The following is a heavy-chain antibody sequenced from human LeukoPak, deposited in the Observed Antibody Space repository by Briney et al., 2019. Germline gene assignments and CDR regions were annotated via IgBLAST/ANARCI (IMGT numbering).Heavy chain of an antibody. CDR3: TKGGELMNY. Sequence: SQTLSLTCTVSGGSVSSGNYYWTWIRQPAGKGLEWIGRIYTSGSTNYNPSLKSRVTISIDASKNQFSLRLSSVTAADTAVYYCTKGGELMNYWGQGTLVTVSS. CDR2: IYTSGST. CDR1: GGSVSSGNYY. D-gene: IGHD1-26*01. V-gene: IGHV4-61*02. J-gene: IGHJ4*02.